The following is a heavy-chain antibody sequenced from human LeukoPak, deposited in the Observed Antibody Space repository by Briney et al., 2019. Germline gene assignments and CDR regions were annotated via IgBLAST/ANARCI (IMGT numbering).Heavy chain of an antibody. J-gene: IGHJ6*03. Sequence: PGGSLRLSCAASGFTFDDYGMSWVRQAPGKGLEWVSGINWNGGSTGYADSVKGRFTISRDNAKNSLYLQMNSLRAEDTAVYYCASRGGTRLYYYYMDVWGKGTTVTVSS. CDR2: INWNGGST. CDR1: GFTFDDYG. CDR3: ASRGGTRLYYYYMDV. D-gene: IGHD2-15*01. V-gene: IGHV3-20*04.